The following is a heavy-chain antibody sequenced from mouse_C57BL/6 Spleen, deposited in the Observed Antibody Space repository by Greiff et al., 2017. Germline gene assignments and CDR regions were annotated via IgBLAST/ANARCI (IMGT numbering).Heavy chain of an antibody. CDR3: ARNENYYYFDY. Sequence: VQLQQSGPGLVQPSQSLSITCTVSGFSLTSYGVHWVRQSPGKGLEWLGVIWSGGSTDYNAAFISRLSISKDNSKSQVFFKMNSLQADDTAIYYCARNENYYYFDYWGQGTTLTVSS. CDR1: GFSLTSYG. J-gene: IGHJ2*01. D-gene: IGHD1-1*01. V-gene: IGHV2-2*01. CDR2: IWSGGST.